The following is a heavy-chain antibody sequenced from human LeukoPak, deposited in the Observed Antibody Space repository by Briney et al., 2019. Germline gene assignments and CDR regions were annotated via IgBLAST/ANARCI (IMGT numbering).Heavy chain of an antibody. V-gene: IGHV1-8*01. CDR1: GYTFTSYD. CDR2: MNPNSGNT. Sequence: ASVKVSCKASGYTFTSYDINWVRQATGQGLGWMGWMNPNSGNTGYAQKFQGRVTMTRNTSISTAYMELRSLRSEDTAVYYCARGVPQYSSSWYKRYYYYYMDVWGKGTTVTISS. D-gene: IGHD6-13*01. J-gene: IGHJ6*03. CDR3: ARGVPQYSSSWYKRYYYYYMDV.